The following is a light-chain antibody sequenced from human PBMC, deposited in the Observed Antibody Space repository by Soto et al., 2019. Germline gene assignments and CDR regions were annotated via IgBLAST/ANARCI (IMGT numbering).Light chain of an antibody. Sequence: QSALTQPASVSGSPGQSITISCAGTSSDVGAYNYVSWYQHPPGKAPKLIIYDVSSRPSGVSHRFSGSKSDNMASLTISGLQAEDEADYYCTSYTSGATLIFGGGTKVTVL. CDR1: SSDVGAYNY. J-gene: IGLJ2*01. V-gene: IGLV2-14*03. CDR3: TSYTSGATLI. CDR2: DVS.